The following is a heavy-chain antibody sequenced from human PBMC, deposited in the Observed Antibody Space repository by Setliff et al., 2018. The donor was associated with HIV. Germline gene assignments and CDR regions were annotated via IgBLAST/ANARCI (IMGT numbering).Heavy chain of an antibody. CDR2: IIPIARAP. D-gene: IGHD5-12*01. V-gene: IGHV1-69*13. CDR1: GGIFNTYG. Sequence: SVKVSCKASGGIFNTYGMNWVRQAPGQGLEWMGGIIPIARAPNYAQKFQDRVTITADESTTTVYMEVRSPKSEDTALYYCARGPLYGYDRGYFDYWGQGTLVTVS. CDR3: ARGPLYGYDRGYFDY. J-gene: IGHJ4*02.